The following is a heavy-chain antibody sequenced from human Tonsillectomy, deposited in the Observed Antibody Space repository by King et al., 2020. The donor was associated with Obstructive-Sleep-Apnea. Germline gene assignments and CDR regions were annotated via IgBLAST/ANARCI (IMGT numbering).Heavy chain of an antibody. D-gene: IGHD3-9*01. CDR3: AKPYDILTGGFDY. Sequence: QLVESGGGLEQPGGSLRLSCAASGFTFSSYALTWVRQAPGKGLEWVSGISGSGDNTYYADSVKGRFTISRDNSKHTLYLQMSSLRAEDTALYYCAKPYDILTGGFDYWGQGTLVTVSS. J-gene: IGHJ4*02. CDR2: ISGSGDNT. V-gene: IGHV3-23*04. CDR1: GFTFSSYA.